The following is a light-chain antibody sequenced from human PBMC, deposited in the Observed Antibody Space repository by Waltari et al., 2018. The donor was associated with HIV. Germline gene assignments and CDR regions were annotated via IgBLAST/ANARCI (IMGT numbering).Light chain of an antibody. CDR3: QAWDSTVAV. CDR1: KLDNQY. CDR2: QDT. V-gene: IGLV3-1*01. J-gene: IGLJ2*01. Sequence: SYELTQPPSLSVSPGQTASITCSGNKLDNQYVCWYHQRPGQSPVLVIYQDTKRPSDIPERFSGSSSGDTATLTISETQTVDEGDYYCQAWDSTVAVFGGGTRLTVL.